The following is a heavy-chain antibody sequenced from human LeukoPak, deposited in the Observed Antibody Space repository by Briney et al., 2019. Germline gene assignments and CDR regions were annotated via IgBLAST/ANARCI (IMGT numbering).Heavy chain of an antibody. V-gene: IGHV4-4*07. Sequence: PSETLSLTCTVSGGSISSYYWSWIRQPAGKGLEWIGRIYTSGSTNYNPSLKSRVTMSVDTSKNQFSLKLSSVTAADTAVYYCARDAYDSAAGFYYYYGMDVWGQGTTVTVSS. CDR2: IYTSGST. CDR1: GGSISSYY. D-gene: IGHD6-13*01. CDR3: ARDAYDSAAGFYYYYGMDV. J-gene: IGHJ6*02.